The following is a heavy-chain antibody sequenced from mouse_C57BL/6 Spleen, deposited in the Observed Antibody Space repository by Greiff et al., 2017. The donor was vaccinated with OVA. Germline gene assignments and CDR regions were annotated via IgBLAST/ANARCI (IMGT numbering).Heavy chain of an antibody. CDR1: GYTFTDYE. Sequence: QVQLQQSGAELVRPGASVTLSCKASGYTFTDYEMHWVKQTPVHGLEWIGAIDPETGGTAYNQKFKGKAILTADKSSSTAYMELRSLTSEDSAVYYCTRYYGSSPFDYWGQGTTLTVSS. CDR2: IDPETGGT. D-gene: IGHD1-1*01. J-gene: IGHJ2*01. CDR3: TRYYGSSPFDY. V-gene: IGHV1-15*01.